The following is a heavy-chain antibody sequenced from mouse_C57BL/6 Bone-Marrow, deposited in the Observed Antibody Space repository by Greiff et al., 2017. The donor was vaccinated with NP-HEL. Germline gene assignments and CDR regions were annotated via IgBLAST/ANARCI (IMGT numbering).Heavy chain of an antibody. D-gene: IGHD1-1*01. CDR3: ARPDYYCSSLCFAY. V-gene: IGHV1-81*01. CDR1: GYTFTSYG. CDR2: IYPRRGNT. Sequence: VKLQESGAELARPGASVKLSCKASGYTFTSYGISWVKQSTGQGLEWIGEIYPRRGNTYYIEKFKGKATLTADKSSSTAYMELRILTSEDSAVYFCARPDYYCSSLCFAYWGQGTLVTVSA. J-gene: IGHJ3*01.